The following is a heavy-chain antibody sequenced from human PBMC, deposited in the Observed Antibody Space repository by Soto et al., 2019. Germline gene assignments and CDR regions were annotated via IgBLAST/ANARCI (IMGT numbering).Heavy chain of an antibody. CDR1: GGTFSSYA. CDR2: IIPIFGTA. J-gene: IGHJ5*02. D-gene: IGHD3-22*01. CDR3: ARLPRGDYYDSSGGFDP. Sequence: SVKVSCKASGGTFSSYAISWVRQAPGQGLEWMGGIIPIFGTANYAQKFQGRVTITADESTSTAYMELSSLRSEDTAVYYCARLPRGDYYDSSGGFDPWGQGTLVTVSS. V-gene: IGHV1-69*13.